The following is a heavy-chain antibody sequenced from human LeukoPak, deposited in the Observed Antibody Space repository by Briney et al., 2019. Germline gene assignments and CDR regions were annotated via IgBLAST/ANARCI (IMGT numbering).Heavy chain of an antibody. CDR3: AREQWLPYFDY. CDR2: IYIGGST. J-gene: IGHJ4*02. V-gene: IGHV4-61*02. CDR1: GGSISSGSYY. D-gene: IGHD6-19*01. Sequence: SETLSLTCTVSGGSISSGSYYWSWIRQPAGKGLEWIGRIYIGGSTNYNPSLKSRVIISKDTSKNQFSLKLSSVTAADKAVYYCAREQWLPYFDYWGQGTLVTVSS.